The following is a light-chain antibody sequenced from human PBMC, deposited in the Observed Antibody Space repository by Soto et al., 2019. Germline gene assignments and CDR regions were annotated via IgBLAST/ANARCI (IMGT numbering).Light chain of an antibody. CDR2: EVR. CDR1: SRDVGSYDL. V-gene: IGLV2-23*02. CDR3: CSNAGTSTLV. Sequence: QSALTQPASVSGSPGQSITISCTGTSRDVGSYDLVSWYQQHPGKAPKLMIYEVRKRPSGLSKSFSGSKSGNTASLTIYGLQAEDEAGYYSCSNAGTSTLVFSGGTELAVL. J-gene: IGLJ2*01.